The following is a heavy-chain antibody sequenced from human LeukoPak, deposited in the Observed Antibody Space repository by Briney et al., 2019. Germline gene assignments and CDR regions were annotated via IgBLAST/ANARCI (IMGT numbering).Heavy chain of an antibody. J-gene: IGHJ5*01. D-gene: IGHD2-15*01. V-gene: IGHV4-39*01. CDR3: ARHSSPHAGSSSWYDF. Sequence: SETLSLTCTVSGGSISSSTYLWGWIRQPPGKGLEWIGSIYYSGNTYYNPSLKSRVTISVDTSKNQFSVKLSSVTAADTAVYYCARHSSPHAGSSSWYDFWGQGTLVTVSS. CDR2: IYYSGNT. CDR1: GGSISSSTYL.